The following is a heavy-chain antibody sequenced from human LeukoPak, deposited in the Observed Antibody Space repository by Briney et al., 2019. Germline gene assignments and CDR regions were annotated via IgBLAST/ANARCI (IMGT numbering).Heavy chain of an antibody. J-gene: IGHJ3*02. CDR1: GFTFSSYS. CDR3: AKGQQAIFGDDAFDI. CDR2: ISSSSSYI. Sequence: GGSLRLSCAASGFTFSSYSMNWVRQAPGKGLEWVSSISSSSSYIYYADSVKGRFTISRDNAKNTLYLQMNSLRAEDTAVYYCAKGQQAIFGDDAFDIWGQGTMVTVSS. D-gene: IGHD3-3*01. V-gene: IGHV3-21*04.